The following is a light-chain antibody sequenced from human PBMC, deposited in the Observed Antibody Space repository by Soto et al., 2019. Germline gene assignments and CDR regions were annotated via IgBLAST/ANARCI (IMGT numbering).Light chain of an antibody. Sequence: DIQMTQSPSALSASLGDRVTITCRASHSIGTWLAWYQQRPGKAPKLLIYDASSLGSGVPSRFSGGGSGTEFSLIISSLQPDDFGTYYCHQYKSYTPYTIGQGTKVEIK. CDR2: DAS. CDR3: HQYKSYTPYT. V-gene: IGKV1-5*01. J-gene: IGKJ2*01. CDR1: HSIGTW.